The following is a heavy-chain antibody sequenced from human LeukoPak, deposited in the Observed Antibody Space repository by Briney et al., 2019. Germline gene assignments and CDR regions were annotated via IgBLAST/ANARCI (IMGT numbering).Heavy chain of an antibody. CDR1: GFTFSSYG. Sequence: GGSLRLSCAASGFTFSSYGMHWVRQAPGKGLEWVAFIRYDGSNKYYADSVKGRFTISRDDSKNTLYLQMKNLRAEDTAVYYCAKDGAWLRFDDWGQGILVTVSS. CDR2: IRYDGSNK. D-gene: IGHD5-12*01. CDR3: AKDGAWLRFDD. J-gene: IGHJ4*02. V-gene: IGHV3-30*02.